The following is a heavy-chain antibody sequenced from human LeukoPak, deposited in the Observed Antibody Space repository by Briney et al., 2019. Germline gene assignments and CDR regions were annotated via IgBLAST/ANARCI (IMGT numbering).Heavy chain of an antibody. V-gene: IGHV3-23*01. CDR1: GFTFSSHA. CDR2: ISGSGDTT. CDR3: ARSDCNSIHCYVRDY. Sequence: PGGSLRLSCAASGFTFSSHAMSWVRRAPGKGLERVTLISGSGDTTSYADPVKGRFTISRDNSKNTLFLQRNSLRSDGTGVYFCARSDCNSIHCYVRDYWGQGTLVTVSS. D-gene: IGHD2/OR15-2a*01. J-gene: IGHJ4*02.